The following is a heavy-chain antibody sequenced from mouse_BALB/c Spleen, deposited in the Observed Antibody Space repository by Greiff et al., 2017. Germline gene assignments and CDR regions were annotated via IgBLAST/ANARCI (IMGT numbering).Heavy chain of an antibody. CDR3: ARDGYYDWFAY. V-gene: IGHV5-6-5*01. Sequence: EVQLVESGGGLVKPGGSLKLSCAASGFTFSSYAMSWVRQTPEKRLEWVASISSGGSTYYPASVKGRFTISRDNARNILYLQMSSLRSEDTAMYYCARDGYYDWFAYWGQGTLVTVSA. CDR1: GFTFSSYA. D-gene: IGHD2-3*01. CDR2: ISSGGST. J-gene: IGHJ3*01.